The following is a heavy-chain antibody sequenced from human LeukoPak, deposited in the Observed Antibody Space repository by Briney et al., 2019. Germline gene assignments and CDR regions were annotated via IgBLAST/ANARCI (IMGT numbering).Heavy chain of an antibody. Sequence: GGSLRLSCAASGFTFSDYWMDWVRQAPGKGLEWVSSSTSSDNIHYADAVKGRFTSSRDNAKNSVYLQMNSLRAEDTAVYYCARDRGSAAAGTWYYAMDVWGQGTTVTVSS. D-gene: IGHD6-13*01. CDR1: GFTFSDYW. J-gene: IGHJ6*02. CDR2: STSSDNI. CDR3: ARDRGSAAAGTWYYAMDV. V-gene: IGHV3-69-1*02.